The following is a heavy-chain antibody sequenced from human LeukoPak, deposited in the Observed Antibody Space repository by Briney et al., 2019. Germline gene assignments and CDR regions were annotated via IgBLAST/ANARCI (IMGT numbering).Heavy chain of an antibody. CDR3: ARDLVYCTNGVWFTAPPLNWFDP. CDR2: INPNSGGT. V-gene: IGHV1-2*02. CDR1: GYTFTGCY. Sequence: ASVKVSCKASGYTFTGCYMHWVRQAPGQGLEWMGWINPNSGGTNYAQKFQGRVTMTRDTSISTAYMELSRLRSDDTAVYYCARDLVYCTNGVWFTAPPLNWFDPWGQGNLVTVSS. D-gene: IGHD2-8*01. J-gene: IGHJ5*02.